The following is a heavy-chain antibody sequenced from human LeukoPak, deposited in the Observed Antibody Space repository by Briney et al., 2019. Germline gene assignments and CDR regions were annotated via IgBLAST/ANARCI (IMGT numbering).Heavy chain of an antibody. D-gene: IGHD7-27*01. J-gene: IGHJ4*02. CDR3: ATGGELGTFDY. V-gene: IGHV1-24*01. CDR1: GYTLTELS. Sequence: ASVKVSCKVSGYTLTELSMHWVRQAPGKGLEWMGGFDPEDGETIYAQKFQGRVTMTEETSTDTAYMELSSLRSEDTAVYYCATGGELGTFDYWGQGTLVTVSS. CDR2: FDPEDGET.